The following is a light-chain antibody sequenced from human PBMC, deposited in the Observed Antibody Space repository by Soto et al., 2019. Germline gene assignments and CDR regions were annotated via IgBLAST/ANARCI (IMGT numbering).Light chain of an antibody. J-gene: IGKJ4*01. V-gene: IGKV3D-20*01. CDR3: QQYDSSAPLS. Sequence: EIVLTQSPATLSLSPGDRATLSCGASQSVRSSYVAWYQQKAGLAPRLLIYDGSSRASGIPDRFSGSVSGTDFTLTIGRLEPEDFAVYYCQQYDSSAPLSFGGVTKVEMK. CDR1: QSVRSSY. CDR2: DGS.